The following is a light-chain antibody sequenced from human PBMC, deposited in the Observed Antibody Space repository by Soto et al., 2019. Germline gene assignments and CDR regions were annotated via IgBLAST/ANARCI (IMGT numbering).Light chain of an antibody. CDR1: SSDVGGYDY. CDR3: SSHTNVSTRV. J-gene: IGLJ1*01. V-gene: IGLV2-14*01. Sequence: QSVLTQPASVSGSPGQSIAISCTGTSSDVGGYDYVSWYQQQPDKAPKLMIYEVTKRPSGVSNRFSGSKSGNTASLTISGLQAEDEADYYCSSHTNVSTRVFVTGTKVTGL. CDR2: EVT.